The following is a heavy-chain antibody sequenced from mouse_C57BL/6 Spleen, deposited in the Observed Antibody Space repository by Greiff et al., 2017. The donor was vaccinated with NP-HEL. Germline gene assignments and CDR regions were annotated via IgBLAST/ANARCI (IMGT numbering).Heavy chain of an antibody. CDR2: ISDGGSYT. D-gene: IGHD2-3*01. Sequence: VESGGGLVKPGGSLKLSCAASGFTFSSYAMSWVRQTPEKRLEWVATISDGGSYTYYPDNVKGRFTISRDNAKNNLYLQMSHLKSEDTAMYYCARDPDGYPFDYWGQGTTLTVSS. CDR1: GFTFSSYA. CDR3: ARDPDGYPFDY. V-gene: IGHV5-4*01. J-gene: IGHJ2*01.